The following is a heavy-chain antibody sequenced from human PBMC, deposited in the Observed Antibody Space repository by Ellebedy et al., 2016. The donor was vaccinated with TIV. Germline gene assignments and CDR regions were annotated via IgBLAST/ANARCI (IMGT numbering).Heavy chain of an antibody. Sequence: GESLKISCAASGFSFSNYGMHWVRQAPGKGLEWVAVIWYDGTNKYYADSVKGRFTISRDNSKNTLYLQMNSLRAEDTAVYFCTRGKARTGYQYGMDLWGQGTTVAVSS. D-gene: IGHD6-13*01. CDR3: TRGKARTGYQYGMDL. CDR2: IWYDGTNK. J-gene: IGHJ6*02. V-gene: IGHV3-33*01. CDR1: GFSFSNYG.